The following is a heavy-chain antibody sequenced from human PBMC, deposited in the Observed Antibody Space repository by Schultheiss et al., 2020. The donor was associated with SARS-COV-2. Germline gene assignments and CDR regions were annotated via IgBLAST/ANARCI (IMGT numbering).Heavy chain of an antibody. D-gene: IGHD5-24*01. V-gene: IGHV4-30-4*01. CDR2: IYYSGST. CDR1: GGSISSGDYY. J-gene: IGHJ5*02. CDR3: ARGGRYVAWFDP. Sequence: SETLSLTCTVSGGSISSGDYYWSWIRQPPGKGLEWIGYIYYSGSTYYNPSLKSRVTISVDTSKNQFSLKLSSVTAADTAVYYCARGGRYVAWFDPWGQGTLVTVSS.